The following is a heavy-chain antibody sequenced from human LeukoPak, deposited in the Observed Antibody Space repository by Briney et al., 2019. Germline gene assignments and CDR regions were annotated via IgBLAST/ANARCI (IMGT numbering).Heavy chain of an antibody. CDR1: GGSISSSSYY. J-gene: IGHJ4*02. CDR2: IYYSGST. V-gene: IGHV4-39*07. D-gene: IGHD2-2*01. Sequence: SETLSLTCTVSGGSISSSSYYWGWIRQPPGKGLEWIGSIYYSGSTYYNPSLKSRVTISVDTSKNQFSLKLSPVTAADTAVYYCARGAVVPAAIPTPDFDYWGQGTLVTVSS. CDR3: ARGAVVPAAIPTPDFDY.